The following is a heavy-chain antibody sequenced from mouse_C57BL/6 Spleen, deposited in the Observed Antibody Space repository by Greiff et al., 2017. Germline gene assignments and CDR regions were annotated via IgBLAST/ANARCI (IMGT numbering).Heavy chain of an antibody. D-gene: IGHD3-3*01. CDR2: IYPGSGST. V-gene: IGHV1-55*01. J-gene: IGHJ4*01. CDR1: GYTFTSYW. Sequence: QVQLQQPGAELVKPGASVKMSCKASGYTFTSYWLTWVKQRPGQGLEWIGDIYPGSGSTNYNEKFKSKATLTVDTSSSTAYMQLSSLTSEDSAVYYCARRGQRDAMDYWGQGTSVTVSS. CDR3: ARRGQRDAMDY.